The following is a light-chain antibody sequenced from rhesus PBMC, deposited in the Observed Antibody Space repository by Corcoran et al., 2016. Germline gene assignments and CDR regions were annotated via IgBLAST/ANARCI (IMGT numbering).Light chain of an antibody. CDR3: QHHYSTPFT. V-gene: IGKV1-74*01. CDR1: ENVNNY. Sequence: DIQMTQSPSSLSASVGDRVTITCRTSENVNNYLNWYQQKPGKAPKLLIKKASTLQSGVPSRFSGSGSGTVYTFTISSLQSEDVATYYCQHHYSTPFTFGPGTKLDIK. CDR2: KAS. J-gene: IGKJ3*01.